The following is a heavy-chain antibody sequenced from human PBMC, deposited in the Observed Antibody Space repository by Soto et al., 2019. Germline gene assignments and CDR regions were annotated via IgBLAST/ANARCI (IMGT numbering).Heavy chain of an antibody. CDR2: IIPIFGTA. CDR1: GGTFSSYA. CDR3: ARESLYCSSTSCYTDPYWFDP. J-gene: IGHJ5*02. D-gene: IGHD2-2*02. Sequence: SVKVSCKASGGTFSSYAISWLRQAPGQGLEWMGGIIPIFGTANYAQKFQGRVTITADESTSTAYMELSSLRSEDTAVYYCARESLYCSSTSCYTDPYWFDPWGQGTLVTVSS. V-gene: IGHV1-69*13.